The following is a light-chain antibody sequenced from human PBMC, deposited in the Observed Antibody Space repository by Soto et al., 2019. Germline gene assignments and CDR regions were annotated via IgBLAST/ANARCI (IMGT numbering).Light chain of an antibody. V-gene: IGLV2-14*01. CDR1: SSDVGDYNY. CDR3: SSYTSSSTLV. CDR2: DVS. Sequence: QSALTQPASVSGSPGQSITISCTGTSSDVGDYNYVSWYQQHPGKAPKVMIYDVSDRPSGVSNRFSGSKSGNTASLTSSGLQAEDEADYYCSSYTSSSTLVFGTGTKLTVL. J-gene: IGLJ1*01.